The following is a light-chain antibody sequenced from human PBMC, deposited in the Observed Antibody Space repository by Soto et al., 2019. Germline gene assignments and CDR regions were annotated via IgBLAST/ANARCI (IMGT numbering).Light chain of an antibody. CDR2: AVS. CDR1: SSDVGTYNY. Sequence: QSVLTQPASVSGSPGQSITISCTGTSSDVGTYNYVSWYQQHPGKPPKLMIYAVSDRPSGVSNHFSGSKSGNTASLTISGLQAEDEADYYCISYTSTSTYVFGTGTELTVL. CDR3: ISYTSTSTYV. V-gene: IGLV2-14*03. J-gene: IGLJ1*01.